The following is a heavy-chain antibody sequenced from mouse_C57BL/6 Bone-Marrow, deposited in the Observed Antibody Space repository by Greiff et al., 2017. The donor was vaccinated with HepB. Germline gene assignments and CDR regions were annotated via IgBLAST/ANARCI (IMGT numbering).Heavy chain of an antibody. CDR2: ISSGGSYT. CDR3: ASLYYSNYLYY. J-gene: IGHJ2*01. Sequence: EVKLQESGGDLVKPGGSLKLSCAASGFTFSSYGMSWVRQTPDKRLEWVATISSGGSYTYYPESVKARFTISRDNAKNTLYLQLSSLKSEDTAMYYCASLYYSNYLYYWGQGTTLTVSS. CDR1: GFTFSSYG. D-gene: IGHD2-5*01. V-gene: IGHV5-6*01.